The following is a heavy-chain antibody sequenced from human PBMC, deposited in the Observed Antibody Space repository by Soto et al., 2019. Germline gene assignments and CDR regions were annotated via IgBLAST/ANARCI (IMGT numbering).Heavy chain of an antibody. CDR1: GFTFDDYA. Sequence: EVQLVESGGALVQPGRSLRLSCAASGFTFDDYAMHWVRQAPGKGPEWVSGISWNSASIGYADSVKGRFTISRDNAKKSLYLQMNSLRPEDTAVYFCGQDRTTMVRMCDYWGQGTLVTVSS. CDR2: ISWNSASI. CDR3: GQDRTTMVRMCDY. D-gene: IGHD5-18*01. V-gene: IGHV3-9*01. J-gene: IGHJ4*02.